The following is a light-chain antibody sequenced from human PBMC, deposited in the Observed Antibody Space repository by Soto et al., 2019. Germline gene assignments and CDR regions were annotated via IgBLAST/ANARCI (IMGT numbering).Light chain of an antibody. Sequence: EIVMTQSPGTLSVSPGERVTVSCRASQYVHTSLAWYQQKSGQAPRLLIYGASTRATGIPDRFSGSGSGTDFTLTISRLEPEDFAVYYCQQYGSSPRTFGQGTKVEIK. CDR2: GAS. CDR3: QQYGSSPRT. J-gene: IGKJ1*01. V-gene: IGKV3-20*01. CDR1: QYVHTS.